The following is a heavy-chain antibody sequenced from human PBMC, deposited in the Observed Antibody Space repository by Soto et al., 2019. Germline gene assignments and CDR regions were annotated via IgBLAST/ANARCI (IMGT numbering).Heavy chain of an antibody. CDR1: GFRFSSNW. CDR2: INQDGSEK. J-gene: IGHJ4*02. V-gene: IGHV3-7*01. Sequence: GGSLSLSCPASGFRFSSNWMSWVRQAPGKGPEWVANINQDGSEKYCADSVKGRFTISRDNAKNSLYLQMDSLRVEDTALYYCFNVAFGYWGRGTQVTVSS. CDR3: FNVAFGY.